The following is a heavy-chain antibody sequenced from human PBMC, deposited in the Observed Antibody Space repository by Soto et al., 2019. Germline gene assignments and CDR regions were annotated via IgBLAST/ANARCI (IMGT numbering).Heavy chain of an antibody. J-gene: IGHJ3*02. CDR2: ILVGGST. D-gene: IGHD2-8*02. CDR1: GISCSSYD. CDR3: AKATATGGGAFEI. Sequence: ELTLRLSCGVSGISCSSYDMSWVRQAPGKGLEWVSTILVGGSTHYEDSVKGRFTISRDTSKSTVYLQMNSRAAGDTGMYYCAKATATGGGAFEIYGQGTMVTVSS. V-gene: IGHV3-23*01.